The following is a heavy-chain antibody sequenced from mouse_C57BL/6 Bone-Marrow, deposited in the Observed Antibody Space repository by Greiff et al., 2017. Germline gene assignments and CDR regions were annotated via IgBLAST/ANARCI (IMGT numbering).Heavy chain of an antibody. CDR1: GFNIKDDY. Sequence: EVQLHQSGAELVRPGASVKLSCTASGFNIKDDYMHWVKQRPEQGLEWIGWIDPENGDTEYASKFQGKATITADTSSNTAYLQLSSLTSEDTAVYYCTFITTVPGDYWGQGTTLTVSS. J-gene: IGHJ2*01. CDR2: IDPENGDT. D-gene: IGHD1-1*01. V-gene: IGHV14-4*01. CDR3: TFITTVPGDY.